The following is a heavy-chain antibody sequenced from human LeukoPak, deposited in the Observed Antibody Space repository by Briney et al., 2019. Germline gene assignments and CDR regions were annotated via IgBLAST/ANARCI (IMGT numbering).Heavy chain of an antibody. D-gene: IGHD1-26*01. CDR1: GFTFSSYA. Sequence: PGGSLRLSCAASGFTFSSYAMSWVRQAPGKGLEWVSAISGSGGSTYYADSVKGRFTISRDNSKNTLYLHMGSLRAEDMAVYYCARGVPEGGSTDFWGQGTLVTVSS. J-gene: IGHJ4*02. V-gene: IGHV3-23*01. CDR3: ARGVPEGGSTDF. CDR2: ISGSGGST.